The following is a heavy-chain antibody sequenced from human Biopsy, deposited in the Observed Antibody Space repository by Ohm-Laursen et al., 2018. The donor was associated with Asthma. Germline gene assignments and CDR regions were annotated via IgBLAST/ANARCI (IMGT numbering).Heavy chain of an antibody. CDR3: VRGSSSWHHGPFHYYYGLDV. D-gene: IGHD6-13*01. V-gene: IGHV4-39*01. CDR1: SGSGGYMRSGNYY. CDR2: IYYSGTT. Sequence: PSDTLSLTCSLSSGSGGYMRSGNYYWGWTRQPPGKGLEWIGSIYYSGTTYYNPSLESRVTVSADTSKNQFFLKLTSVTAADTAVYYCVRGSSSWHHGPFHYYYGLDVWGQGTTATVSS. J-gene: IGHJ6*02.